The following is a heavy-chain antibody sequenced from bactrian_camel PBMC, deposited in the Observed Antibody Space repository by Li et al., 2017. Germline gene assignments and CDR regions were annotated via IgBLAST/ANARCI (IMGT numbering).Heavy chain of an antibody. CDR3: VTQLDGGDWSPFKD. CDR2: VTAGKDR. Sequence: HVQLVESGGGLVQPGGSLRLSCAASGFTFDSTWLYWVRHVPGKGLEWVSTVTAGKDRYYPDSVKGRFTGSRENAKNTMYQQMNSLKPEDTAVYYCVTQLDGGDWSPFKDWGQGTQVTVS. V-gene: IGHV3S1*01. D-gene: IGHD8*01. CDR1: GFTFDSTW. J-gene: IGHJ4*01.